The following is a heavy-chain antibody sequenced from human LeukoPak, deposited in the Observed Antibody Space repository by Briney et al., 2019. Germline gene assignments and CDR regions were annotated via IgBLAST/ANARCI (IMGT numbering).Heavy chain of an antibody. J-gene: IGHJ4*02. CDR3: ARRVFSGWGYYFDY. D-gene: IGHD6-19*01. CDR2: ISAYNGDT. CDR1: GYTFTSYG. V-gene: IGHV1-18*01. Sequence: ASVKVSCKASGYTFTSYGINWVRQAPGQGLEWMGWISAYNGDTNYAQKLQGRVTMTTDTSTSTAYMELSSLRSDDTAIYYCARRVFSGWGYYFDYWGQGTLVTVSS.